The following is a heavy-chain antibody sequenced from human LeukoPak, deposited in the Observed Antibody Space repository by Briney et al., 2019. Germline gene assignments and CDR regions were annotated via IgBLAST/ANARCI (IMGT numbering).Heavy chain of an antibody. CDR2: ISAYNGNT. V-gene: IGHV1-18*01. D-gene: IGHD3-22*01. Sequence: ASAKVSCKASGYTFTSYGISWVRQAPGQGLEWMGWISAYNGNTNYAQKLQGRVTMTTDTSTSTAYMELRSLRSDDTAVYYCARVRAAYYYDSSDKGYSDYWGQGTLVTVSS. CDR1: GYTFTSYG. J-gene: IGHJ4*02. CDR3: ARVRAAYYYDSSDKGYSDY.